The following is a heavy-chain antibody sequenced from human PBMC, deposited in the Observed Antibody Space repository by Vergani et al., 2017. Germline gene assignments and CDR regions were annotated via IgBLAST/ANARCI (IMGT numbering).Heavy chain of an antibody. J-gene: IGHJ3*02. CDR3: ARPPRLVSGRYCSSTSCYRRGAFDI. Sequence: EVQLVESGGGLVKPGGSLRLSCAASGFTFSSYSMNWVRQAPGKGLEWVSSISSSSSYIYYADSVKGRFTISRDNSKNTLYLQMNSLRAEDTAVYYCARPPRLVSGRYCSSTSCYRRGAFDIWGQGTMVTVSS. V-gene: IGHV3-21*01. CDR1: GFTFSSYS. CDR2: ISSSSSYI. D-gene: IGHD2-2*01.